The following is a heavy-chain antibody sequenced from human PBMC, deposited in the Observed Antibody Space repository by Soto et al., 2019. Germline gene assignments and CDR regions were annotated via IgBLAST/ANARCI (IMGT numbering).Heavy chain of an antibody. CDR3: ARGDQDYGAYVLAVRGWYFDL. Sequence: QVQLVESGGGLVKPGGSLRLSCAASGFTFSDYYMSWIRQAPGKGLEWVSYISSSGSTIYYADSVKGRFTISRDNAKNSLYLQMKSLRAEDTAVYYCARGDQDYGAYVLAVRGWYFDLWGRGTLVTVSS. CDR2: ISSSGSTI. CDR1: GFTFSDYY. J-gene: IGHJ2*01. V-gene: IGHV3-11*01. D-gene: IGHD4-17*01.